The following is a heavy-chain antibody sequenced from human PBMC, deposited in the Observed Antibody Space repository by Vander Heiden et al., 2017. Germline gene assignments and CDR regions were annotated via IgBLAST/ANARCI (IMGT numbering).Heavy chain of an antibody. V-gene: IGHV3-30*18. D-gene: IGHD6-13*01. CDR2: ISSDGRKE. J-gene: IGHJ5*02. CDR3: AKQPSAAEDWLHP. CDR1: EVGFSYLG. Sequence: QLVTSGGRVVQSEMSLRLSCTACEVGFSYLGIHWVRQAPGKGLEWVGLISSDGRKEYYADSVKGRFTISRDNSKNTVYLQMNSLRIKDTAVYYCAKQPSAAEDWLHPWGQGTLVTVSS.